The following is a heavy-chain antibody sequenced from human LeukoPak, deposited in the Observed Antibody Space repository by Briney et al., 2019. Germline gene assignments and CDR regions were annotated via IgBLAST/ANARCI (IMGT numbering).Heavy chain of an antibody. V-gene: IGHV3-33*06. D-gene: IGHD3-16*01. CDR2: IWYDGSNK. J-gene: IGHJ4*02. Sequence: PGRSLRLSCAASGFTFSSYGMHWVRQAPGKGLEWVAVIWYDGSNKYYADSVKGRFTISRDNSKNTLYLQMNSLRAEDTAVYYCANWGRDSVQEPPINWGQGTLVTVSS. CDR3: ANWGRDSVQEPPIN. CDR1: GFTFSSYG.